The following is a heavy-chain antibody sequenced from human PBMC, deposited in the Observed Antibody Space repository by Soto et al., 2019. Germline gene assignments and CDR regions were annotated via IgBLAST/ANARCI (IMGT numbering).Heavy chain of an antibody. V-gene: IGHV3-13*01. D-gene: IGHD5-12*01. CDR2: IGTAGDT. J-gene: IGHJ5*02. CDR3: ARDRGYSGYRTHHNWFDP. Sequence: EVQLVESGGGLVQPGGSLRLSCAASGFNFSSYDMHWVRQATGKGLEWVSAIGTAGDTYYPGSVKGRFTISRENAKNSLYLQMNSLRAEDTAVYYCARDRGYSGYRTHHNWFDPWGQGTLVTVSS. CDR1: GFNFSSYD.